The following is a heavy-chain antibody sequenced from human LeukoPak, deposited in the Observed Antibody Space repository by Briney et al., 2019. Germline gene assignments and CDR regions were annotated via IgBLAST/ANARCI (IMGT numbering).Heavy chain of an antibody. CDR2: INKDGGEK. CDR1: GFTFSSYW. Sequence: GGSLRFSCAASGFTFSSYWMSWVRQAPGKGLEWVANINKDGGEKYYVDSVKGRFTISRDNAKNSLYLQMNSLRADDTVVYYCVKDSPPRYSGSPPAYWGQGTLVTVSS. J-gene: IGHJ4*02. CDR3: VKDSPPRYSGSPPAY. D-gene: IGHD1-26*01. V-gene: IGHV3-7*03.